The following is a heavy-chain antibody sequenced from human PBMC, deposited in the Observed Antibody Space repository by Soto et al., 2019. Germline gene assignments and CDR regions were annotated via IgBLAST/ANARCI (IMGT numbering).Heavy chain of an antibody. D-gene: IGHD3-10*01. V-gene: IGHV4-59*12. Sequence: PSETLSLTCTVSGGSISSWYWSWIRQPPGKGLEWIGYIYYSGSTNYNPSLKSRVTISVDTSKNQFSLKLSSVTAADTAVYYCARAQGKGSGSYTPNYYYYGMDVWGQGTTVTVSS. CDR1: GGSISSWY. J-gene: IGHJ6*02. CDR3: ARAQGKGSGSYTPNYYYYGMDV. CDR2: IYYSGST.